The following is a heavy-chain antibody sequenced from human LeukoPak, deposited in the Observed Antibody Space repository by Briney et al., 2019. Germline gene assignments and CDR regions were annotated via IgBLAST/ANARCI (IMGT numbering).Heavy chain of an antibody. V-gene: IGHV4-39*01. D-gene: IGHD2-21*02. CDR1: GGSISSSSYY. CDR3: AREAHKGGDHDY. J-gene: IGHJ4*02. Sequence: PSETLSLTCTVSGGSISSSSYYWGWIRQPPGKGLEWIGSIYYSGSTYYNPSLKSRVTISVDTSKNQFSLKLSSVTAADTAVYYCAREAHKGGDHDYWGQGTLVTVSS. CDR2: IYYSGST.